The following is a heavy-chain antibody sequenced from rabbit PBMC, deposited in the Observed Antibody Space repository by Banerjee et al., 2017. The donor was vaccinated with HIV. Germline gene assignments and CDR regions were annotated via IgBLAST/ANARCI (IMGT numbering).Heavy chain of an antibody. CDR3: ARDLAGVIGWNFGL. Sequence: QEQLVESGGGLVQPEGSLTLTCKASGFDFSSNAMCWVRQAPGKGPEWIACINSNTGNTVYASWAKGPFTISKTSSTTVTLQMTSLTAADTATYFCARDLAGVIGWNFGLWGPGTLVTVS. CDR2: INSNTGNT. V-gene: IGHV1S47*01. D-gene: IGHD4-1*01. CDR1: GFDFSSNA. J-gene: IGHJ4*01.